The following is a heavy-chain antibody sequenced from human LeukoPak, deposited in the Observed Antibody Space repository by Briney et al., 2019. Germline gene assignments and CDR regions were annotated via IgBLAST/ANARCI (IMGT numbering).Heavy chain of an antibody. CDR1: GGSISSSSYY. CDR3: ARQYSNSYYYYYYYMDV. J-gene: IGHJ6*03. D-gene: IGHD4-11*01. CDR2: IYYSGST. V-gene: IGHV4-39*01. Sequence: PSETLSLTCTVSGGSISSSSYYWGWIRQPPGKGLEWIVSIYYSGSTYYNPSLKSRVTISVDTSKNQFSLKLSSVTAADTAVYYCARQYSNSYYYYYYYMDVWGKGTTVTVSS.